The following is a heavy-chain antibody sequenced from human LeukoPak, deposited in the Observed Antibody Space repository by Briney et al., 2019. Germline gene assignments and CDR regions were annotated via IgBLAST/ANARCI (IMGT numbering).Heavy chain of an antibody. J-gene: IGHJ3*02. Sequence: ASVKVSCKASGYTFTTYYIHWVRQAPGQGLEWMALINPSGGSTHYAQKFQGRVTVTRDTSTSTVYMELTSLRSEDTAVYNCACLPYAFDIWGQGTMVTVSS. CDR1: GYTFTTYY. CDR3: ACLPYAFDI. CDR2: INPSGGST. V-gene: IGHV1-46*01.